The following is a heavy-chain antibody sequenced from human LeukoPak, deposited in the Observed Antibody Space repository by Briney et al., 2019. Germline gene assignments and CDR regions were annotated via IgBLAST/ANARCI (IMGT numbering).Heavy chain of an antibody. CDR3: AKQPDYYYYMDV. CDR1: GFTFRNYW. CDR2: IPYYGSNK. Sequence: GGSLRLSCAASGFTFRNYWMNWVRQAPGKGLEWVALIPYYGSNKYYADSVKGRFTISRDNSKNTVFLQMNSLRAEDTAVYYCAKQPDYYYYMDVWGKGTTVTVSS. J-gene: IGHJ6*03. V-gene: IGHV3-30*18.